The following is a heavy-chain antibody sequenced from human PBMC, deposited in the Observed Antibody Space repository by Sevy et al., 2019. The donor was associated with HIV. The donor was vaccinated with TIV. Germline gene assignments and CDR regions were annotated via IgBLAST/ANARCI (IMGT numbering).Heavy chain of an antibody. V-gene: IGHV3-33*01. J-gene: IGHJ4*02. CDR3: ARGANYYDSSGSQPNFDY. CDR1: GFTFSSYG. CDR2: IWYDGSSK. D-gene: IGHD3-22*01. Sequence: GGSLRLSCAASGFTFSSYGMHWVRQAPGKGLEWVALIWYDGSSKYYADSVKGRFTVSRDNSKNKLCLQMNSLRAEDTAVYYCARGANYYDSSGSQPNFDYWGQGTLVTVSS.